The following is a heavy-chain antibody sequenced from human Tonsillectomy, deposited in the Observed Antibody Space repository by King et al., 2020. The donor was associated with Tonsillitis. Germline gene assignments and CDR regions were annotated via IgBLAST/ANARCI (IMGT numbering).Heavy chain of an antibody. CDR1: GESIRSGRHY. CDR2: MYTNGET. V-gene: IGHV4-61*02. J-gene: IGHJ4*02. CDR3: AAGQQPMGLDC. Sequence: QLQESGPGLVKPSQTLSLTCSVSGESIRSGRHYWSWIRQPAGKGLEWIGRMYTNGETNYNPYLKSRVTISLDTSKNQFSLYLTSVTATDTAVYYCAAGQQPMGLDCWGQGTLVTVSS. D-gene: IGHD3-16*01.